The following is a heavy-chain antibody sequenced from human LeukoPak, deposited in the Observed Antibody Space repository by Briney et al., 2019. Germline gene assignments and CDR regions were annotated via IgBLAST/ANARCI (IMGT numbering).Heavy chain of an antibody. D-gene: IGHD3-22*01. CDR2: GCYSGST. J-gene: IGHJ4*02. Sequence: SETLSLTCTVSGGSISSYYWSWSRQPPGKGLEWMGYGCYSGSTNYNPSLNSRVTISVDTSKNQFSLKLSSVTAADPAVYYCARDRTNYYDSSGLDYWGQGTLLTVSS. V-gene: IGHV4-59*01. CDR1: GGSISSYY. CDR3: ARDRTNYYDSSGLDY.